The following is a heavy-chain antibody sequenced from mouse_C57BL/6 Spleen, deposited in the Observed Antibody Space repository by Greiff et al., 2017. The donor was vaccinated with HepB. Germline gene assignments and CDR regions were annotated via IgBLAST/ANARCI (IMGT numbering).Heavy chain of an antibody. Sequence: QVQLKQPGAELVKPGASVKVSCKASGYTFTSYWMHWVKQRPGQGLEWIGRIHPSDSDTNYNQKFKGKATLTVDKSSSTAYMQLSSLTSEDSAVYYCAQIYYDYDRYFDYWGQGTTLTVSS. CDR2: IHPSDSDT. J-gene: IGHJ2*01. CDR1: GYTFTSYW. V-gene: IGHV1-74*01. D-gene: IGHD2-4*01. CDR3: AQIYYDYDRYFDY.